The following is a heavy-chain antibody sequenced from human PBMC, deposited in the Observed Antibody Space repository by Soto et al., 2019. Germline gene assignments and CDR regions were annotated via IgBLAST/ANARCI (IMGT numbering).Heavy chain of an antibody. CDR1: GFTFSSCA. CDR2: ISGSGIST. CDR3: ARTKLTTLKHAVDY. Sequence: EVQLLESGGGLVQPGGSLRLSCAASGFTFSSCAMTWVRQAPGKGLEWVSGISGSGISTYNADSVKGRFTISRDNSKNTLYLQMNSLRAEDTAVYYCARTKLTTLKHAVDYWGQGTLVTVSS. V-gene: IGHV3-23*01. D-gene: IGHD4-17*01. J-gene: IGHJ4*02.